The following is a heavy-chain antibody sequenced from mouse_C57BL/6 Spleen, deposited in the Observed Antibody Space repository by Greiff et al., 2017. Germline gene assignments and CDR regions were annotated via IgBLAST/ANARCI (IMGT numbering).Heavy chain of an antibody. CDR3: ARYYSNYVYYAMDY. CDR1: GYTFTSYW. D-gene: IGHD2-5*01. Sequence: QVQLQQPGAELVKPGASVKLSCKASGYTFTSYWMHWVKQRPGQGLEWIGMIHPNSGSTNYNEKFKSKATLTVDKSSSTAYMQLSSLTSEDSAVYYGARYYSNYVYYAMDYWGQGTSVTVSS. CDR2: IHPNSGST. V-gene: IGHV1-64*01. J-gene: IGHJ4*01.